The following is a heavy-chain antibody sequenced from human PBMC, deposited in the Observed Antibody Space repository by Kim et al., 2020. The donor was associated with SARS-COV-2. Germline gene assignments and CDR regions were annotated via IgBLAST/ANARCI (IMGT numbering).Heavy chain of an antibody. Sequence: PSLKSRVTISVDTSKNQFSLKLSSVTAADTAVYYCARDVYYCSGGSCYLDWGQGTLVTVSS. V-gene: IGHV4-59*01. D-gene: IGHD2-15*01. CDR3: ARDVYYCSGGSCYLD. J-gene: IGHJ4*02.